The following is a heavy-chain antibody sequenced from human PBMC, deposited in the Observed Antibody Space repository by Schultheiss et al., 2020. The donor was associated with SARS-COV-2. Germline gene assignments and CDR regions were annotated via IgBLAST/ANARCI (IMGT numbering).Heavy chain of an antibody. D-gene: IGHD2-8*01. CDR2: ISGSGGST. CDR1: GFTFSSYA. V-gene: IGHV3-23*01. Sequence: GGSLRLSCAASGFTFSSYAMSWVRQAPGKGLEWVSAISGSGGSTYYADSVKGRFTISRDNSKNTLYLQMNSLRAEDTAVYYCAKPYCTNGVCNPYYYYYGMDVWGQGTTVTVSS. CDR3: AKPYCTNGVCNPYYYYYGMDV. J-gene: IGHJ6*02.